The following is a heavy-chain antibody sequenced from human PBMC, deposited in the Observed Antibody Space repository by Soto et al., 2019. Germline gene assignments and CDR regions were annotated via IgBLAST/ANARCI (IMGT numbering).Heavy chain of an antibody. CDR3: ATPSGSDSSGFHPPPLDY. V-gene: IGHV5-10-1*01. Sequence: GESLKISCKGSGYSFTSSWINWVRQVPGKGLEWMGRIDPRDSYTTYSPSFQGHVTFSADKSITTAYLQWTSLKASDTAKYYCATPSGSDSSGFHPPPLDYWGQGTLVTVSS. J-gene: IGHJ4*01. D-gene: IGHD3-22*01. CDR2: IDPRDSYT. CDR1: GYSFTSSW.